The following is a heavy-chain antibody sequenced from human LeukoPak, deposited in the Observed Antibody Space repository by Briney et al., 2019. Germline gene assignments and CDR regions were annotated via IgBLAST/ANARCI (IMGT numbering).Heavy chain of an antibody. CDR1: GFTFSGAA. V-gene: IGHV3-73*01. J-gene: IGHJ5*02. D-gene: IGHD6-19*01. Sequence: PGGSLRLSCAASGFTFSGAALHWVRQASGKGLECVGRIRSKANSYAAAYGASVNGRFTISRDDSKNTAYLKMNSLKTEDTAVYYCTRAGDGGWLWLDPWGQGTLVTVSS. CDR2: IRSKANSYAA. CDR3: TRAGDGGWLWLDP.